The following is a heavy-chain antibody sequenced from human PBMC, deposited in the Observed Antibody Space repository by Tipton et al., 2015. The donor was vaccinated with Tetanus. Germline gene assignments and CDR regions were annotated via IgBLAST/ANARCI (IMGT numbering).Heavy chain of an antibody. CDR3: ARDFAGTPGAYFNGMDV. V-gene: IGHV3-33*01. CDR1: GFTFSSFG. Sequence: SLRLSCAASGFTFSSFGMHWVRQAPGKGLEWVAVIWSDGSKKYYADSVKGRFTISRDNSKSTLFLQMNSLRVDDTAVFYCARDFAGTPGAYFNGMDVWGPGTTVTVSS. CDR2: IWSDGSKK. J-gene: IGHJ6*01. D-gene: IGHD3-16*01.